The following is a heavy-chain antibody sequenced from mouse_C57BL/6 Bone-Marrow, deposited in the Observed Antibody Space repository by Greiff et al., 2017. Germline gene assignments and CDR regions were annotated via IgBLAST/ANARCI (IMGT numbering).Heavy chain of an antibody. Sequence: EVKLEESGGGLVKPGGSLKLSCAASGFTFSSYAMSWVRQTPEKRLEWVATISDGGSYTYYPDNVKGRFTISRDNAKNNLYLQMSHLKSEDTAMYYCARYYYGSSRWYFDVWGTGTTVTVSS. D-gene: IGHD1-1*01. V-gene: IGHV5-4*03. CDR2: ISDGGSYT. J-gene: IGHJ1*03. CDR3: ARYYYGSSRWYFDV. CDR1: GFTFSSYA.